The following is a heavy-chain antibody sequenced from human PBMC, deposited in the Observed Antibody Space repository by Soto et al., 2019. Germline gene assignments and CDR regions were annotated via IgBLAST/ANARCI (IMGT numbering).Heavy chain of an antibody. CDR2: TYYRSRWYN. D-gene: IGHD1-26*01. Sequence: QTFPVSLAMCGESVGTHGASWYGIRKSTSIAFEWLGRTYYRSRWYNTYAESVKSRININTDTSKNQFSMQLKSVTPEETAVYSCARQGFPPFGRVPHFYYRGRGTLVPVSS. CDR1: GESVGTHGAS. CDR3: ARQGFPPFGRVPHFYY. V-gene: IGHV6-1*01. J-gene: IGHJ4*02.